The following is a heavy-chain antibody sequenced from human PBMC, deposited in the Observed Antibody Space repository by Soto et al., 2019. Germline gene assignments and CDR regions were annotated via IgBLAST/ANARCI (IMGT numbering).Heavy chain of an antibody. CDR3: ARIRESEPNTKGGCFDS. D-gene: IGHD2-8*01. J-gene: IGHJ5*01. CDR2: IDCGYDK. Sequence: SGAALVNPTHTLTLTLTLSVFALSTSIMSLILIRHPPGNALDFLAFIDCGYDKYYSASLKTRLTISKDTSKNQVVLTITNMDPVDTATYYCARIRESEPNTKGGCFDSWGKRSMV. V-gene: IGHV2-70*01. CDR1: VFALSTSIMS.